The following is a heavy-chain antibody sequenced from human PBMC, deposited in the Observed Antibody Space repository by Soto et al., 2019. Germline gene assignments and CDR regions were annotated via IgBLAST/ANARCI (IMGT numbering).Heavy chain of an antibody. CDR1: PYTSTHNS. V-gene: IGHV5-51*01. J-gene: IGHJ6*04. CDR2: TYPSDSDT. CDR3: TRRYDHYGMEV. Sequence: PGDSLKISCNRTPYTSTHNSVDCVRKRPGKGLEWMGITYPSDSDTRYRPSFQGQVAMSVDNTCATAYLQWRSLKASDTVMYYRTRRYDHYGMEVWGKGT.